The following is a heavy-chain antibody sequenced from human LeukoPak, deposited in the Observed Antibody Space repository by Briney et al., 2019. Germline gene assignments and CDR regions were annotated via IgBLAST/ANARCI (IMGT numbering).Heavy chain of an antibody. CDR2: ISGSGGAT. CDR3: AKSGYCSSTSCPFDY. CDR1: GFTFSSCA. D-gene: IGHD2-2*01. J-gene: IGHJ4*02. V-gene: IGHV3-23*01. Sequence: GGSLRLSCAASGFTFSSCAMSWVRQAPEKGLEWVSAISGSGGATYYADSVKGRFTISRDSSKNTLYLQMNSLRVEDTAVYYCAKSGYCSSTSCPFDYWGQGTLVTVSS.